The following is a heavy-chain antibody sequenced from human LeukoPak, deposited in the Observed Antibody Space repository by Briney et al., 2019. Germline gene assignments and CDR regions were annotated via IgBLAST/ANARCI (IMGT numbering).Heavy chain of an antibody. V-gene: IGHV3-48*01. CDR2: ISSGSNTI. CDR1: GFTFSNYS. D-gene: IGHD5-24*01. J-gene: IGHJ6*03. CDR3: ARDRYNPEGYYYYYMDV. Sequence: PGGSLRLSCAASGFTFSNYSMNWVRQAPGKGLEWVSYISSGSNTIYYADSVKGRFTISRDNAKNSLYLQMNSLRAEDTAVYYCARDRYNPEGYYYYYMDVWGKGTTVTVSS.